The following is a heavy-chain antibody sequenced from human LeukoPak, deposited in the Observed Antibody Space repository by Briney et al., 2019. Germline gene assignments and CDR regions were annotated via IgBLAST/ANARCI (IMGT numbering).Heavy chain of an antibody. Sequence: SETLSLTCTVSGGSISSYYWSWIRQPPGKGLEWMGYIYYSGSTNYNPSLKSRVTISVDTSKNQFSLKLSSVTAADTAVYYCARLYGDYVGVDYWGQGTLVTVSS. CDR2: IYYSGST. CDR1: GGSISSYY. V-gene: IGHV4-59*08. J-gene: IGHJ4*02. D-gene: IGHD4-17*01. CDR3: ARLYGDYVGVDY.